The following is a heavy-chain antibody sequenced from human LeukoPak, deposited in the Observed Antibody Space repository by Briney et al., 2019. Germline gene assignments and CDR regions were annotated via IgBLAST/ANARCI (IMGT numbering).Heavy chain of an antibody. D-gene: IGHD6-6*01. CDR2: INPNSGGT. CDR1: GYTFTGYY. V-gene: IGHV1-2*02. Sequence: ASVKVSCKASGYTFTGYYMHWVRQASGQGLEWMGWINPNSGGTNYAQKFQGRVTMTRDTSISTAYMELSRLRSDDTAVYYCARDEPRSSSSTYYYYYMDVWGKGTTVTVSS. CDR3: ARDEPRSSSSTYYYYYMDV. J-gene: IGHJ6*03.